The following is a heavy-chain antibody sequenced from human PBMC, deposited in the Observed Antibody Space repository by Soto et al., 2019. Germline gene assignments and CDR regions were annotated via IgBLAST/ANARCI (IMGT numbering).Heavy chain of an antibody. D-gene: IGHD3-3*01. J-gene: IGHJ5*02. V-gene: IGHV3-30-3*01. CDR2: ISYDGSNK. CDR1: GFTFSSYA. Sequence: PRLSCAASGFTFSSYAMHWVRQAPGKVLEWVAVISYDGSNKYYADSVKGRFTISRDNSKKTLYLQMNSLRAEDTAVYYCARDLPTPKYYDFWRGSLNWFDPWGQGTLVTLSS. CDR3: ARDLPTPKYYDFWRGSLNWFDP.